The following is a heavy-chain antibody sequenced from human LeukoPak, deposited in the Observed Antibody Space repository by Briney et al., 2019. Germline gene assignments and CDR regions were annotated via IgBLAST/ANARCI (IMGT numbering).Heavy chain of an antibody. CDR2: INPNSGGT. CDR3: ARASGSYWWFDS. CDR1: GYTFSSYY. Sequence: ASVKVSCKASGYTFSSYYMHWVRQAPGQGLEWMGWINPNSGGTNYAQKFQGRVTMTRDTSISTAYMELRRLRSDDTAVYYCARASGSYWWFDSWGQGTLVTVSS. V-gene: IGHV1-2*02. J-gene: IGHJ5*01. D-gene: IGHD1-26*01.